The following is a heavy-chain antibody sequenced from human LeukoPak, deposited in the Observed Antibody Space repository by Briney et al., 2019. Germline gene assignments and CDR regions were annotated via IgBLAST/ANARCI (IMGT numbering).Heavy chain of an antibody. CDR2: IYHSGST. CDR3: ARDLVGGVLDY. CDR1: GYSISSGYY. V-gene: IGHV4-38-2*02. Sequence: SETLSLTCTVSGYSISSGYYWGWIRPPPGKGLEWIGSIYHSGSTYYNPSLKSRVTISVDTSKNQFSLKLSSVTAADTAVYYCARDLVGGVLDYWGQGTLVTVSS. D-gene: IGHD3-10*01. J-gene: IGHJ4*02.